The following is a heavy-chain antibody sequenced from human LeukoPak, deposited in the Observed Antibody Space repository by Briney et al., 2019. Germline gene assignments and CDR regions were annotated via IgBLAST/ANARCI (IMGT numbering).Heavy chain of an antibody. CDR2: ITASGDRT. Sequence: PGGFLRLSCVASGFTFDTYAVTWVRQAPGKGLEWVSGITASGDRTFYADSVKGRFTISRDTSKNTLYLQMNSLRAEDTAIYYCAKSRVLSAIAAFGYWGQGTLVTGSS. CDR3: AKSRVLSAIAAFGY. CDR1: GFTFDTYA. J-gene: IGHJ4*02. D-gene: IGHD2-15*01. V-gene: IGHV3-23*01.